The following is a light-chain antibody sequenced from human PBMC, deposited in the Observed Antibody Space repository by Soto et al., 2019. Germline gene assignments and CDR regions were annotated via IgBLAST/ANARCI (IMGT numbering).Light chain of an antibody. CDR2: GAS. V-gene: IGKV3-15*01. Sequence: EIVMTQSPATLSVSLGERATLSCRASQSVSSNLARYQQKPGQAPRLLIYGASTRATGIPDRFSGSGSGTEFTLTISRLQSEDFAVYYCKQYNNWPSFGQGTKLEIK. CDR1: QSVSSN. J-gene: IGKJ1*01. CDR3: KQYNNWPS.